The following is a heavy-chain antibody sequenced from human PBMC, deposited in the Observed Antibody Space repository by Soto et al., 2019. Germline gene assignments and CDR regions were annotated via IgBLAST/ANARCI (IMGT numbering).Heavy chain of an antibody. CDR3: ARYIPGVRYYGMDV. J-gene: IGHJ6*04. D-gene: IGHD2-2*01. V-gene: IGHV3-23*01. CDR1: GFTFSSYA. Sequence: GSLRLSCAASGFTFSSYAMKWVRQAPGKGLEWVSLIGESGTPTYYADSVKGRFTISRDNSGNTLFLEMYSLRAEDTAVYYCARYIPGVRYYGMDVWGKGTKVTVAS. CDR2: IGESGTPT.